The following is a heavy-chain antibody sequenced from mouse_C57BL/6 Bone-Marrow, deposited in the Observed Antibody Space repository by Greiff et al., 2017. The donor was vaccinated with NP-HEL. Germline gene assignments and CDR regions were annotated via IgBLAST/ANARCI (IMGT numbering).Heavy chain of an antibody. CDR2: IRSKSNNYAT. Sequence: EVQVVESGGGLVQPKGSLKLSCAASGFSFNTYAMNWVRQAPGKGLEWVARIRSKSNNYATYYADSVKDRFTISRDDSESMLYLQMNNLKTEDTAMYYCVRHDGNYDVYYAMDYWGQGTSVTVSS. J-gene: IGHJ4*01. CDR3: VRHDGNYDVYYAMDY. CDR1: GFSFNTYA. V-gene: IGHV10-1*01. D-gene: IGHD2-1*01.